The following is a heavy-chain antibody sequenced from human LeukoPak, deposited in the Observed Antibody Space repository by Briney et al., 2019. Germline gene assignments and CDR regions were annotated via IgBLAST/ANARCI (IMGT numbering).Heavy chain of an antibody. CDR3: ARDRSDEGYYYDSSGYFVY. V-gene: IGHV1-46*01. Sequence: VASVKVSCKASGYTFTSYYMHWVRQAPGQGLEWMGIINPSGGSTSYAQKFQGRVTMTRDTSTSTVYMELSSLRSEDTAEYYCARDRSDEGYYYDSSGYFVYWGQGTLVTVSS. CDR2: INPSGGST. D-gene: IGHD3-22*01. CDR1: GYTFTSYY. J-gene: IGHJ4*02.